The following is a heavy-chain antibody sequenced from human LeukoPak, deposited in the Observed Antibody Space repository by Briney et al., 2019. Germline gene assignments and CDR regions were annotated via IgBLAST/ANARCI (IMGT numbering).Heavy chain of an antibody. V-gene: IGHV3-7*02. CDR2: INQDGSEK. Sequence: PGGSLRLSCAASGFTFSSYWMNWVRQAPGKGLEWVANINQDGSEKYYVDSVKGRFTISRDNAKNSLYLLMNSLRAEDTAVYYCANNRASLDYWGQGTLVTVSS. CDR3: ANNRASLDY. CDR1: GFTFSSYW. D-gene: IGHD2/OR15-2a*01. J-gene: IGHJ4*02.